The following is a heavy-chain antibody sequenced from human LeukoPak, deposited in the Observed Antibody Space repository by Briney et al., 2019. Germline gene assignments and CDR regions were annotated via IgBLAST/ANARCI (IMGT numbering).Heavy chain of an antibody. CDR2: ISVSGNT. J-gene: IGHJ4*02. V-gene: IGHV3-23*01. CDR3: AKAAVTTYRGAYCYPFDY. D-gene: IGHD2-21*01. Sequence: EAGGSLRLSCAASGFTFSSYAMSWVRQAPGKGLEWVSAISVSGNTNYTASVTGRVTISMDSSKNKLYLQLNTLRAADAAVYYCAKAAVTTYRGAYCYPFDYWGQGTLVTVSS. CDR1: GFTFSSYA.